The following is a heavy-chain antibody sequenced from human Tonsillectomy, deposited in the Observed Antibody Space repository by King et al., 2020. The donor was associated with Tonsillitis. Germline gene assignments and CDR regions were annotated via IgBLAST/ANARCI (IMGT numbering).Heavy chain of an antibody. CDR3: ASCYDSSGFNWFDP. D-gene: IGHD3-22*01. Sequence: VQLQQWGAGLLKPSETLSLTCAVYGGSFSGYYWSWIRQPPGKGLEWIGEINHSGSTNYNPSLKSRVTISVDTSKNQFSLKLSSLTAADTAVYYCASCYDSSGFNWFDPWGQGTLVTVSS. J-gene: IGHJ5*02. V-gene: IGHV4-34*01. CDR1: GGSFSGYY. CDR2: INHSGST.